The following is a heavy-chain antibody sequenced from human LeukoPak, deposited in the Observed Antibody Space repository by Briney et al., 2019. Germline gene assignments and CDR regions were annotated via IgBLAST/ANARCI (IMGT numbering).Heavy chain of an antibody. V-gene: IGHV4-59*01. CDR3: AAYSSGSYYFDY. CDR1: GGSISSYY. Sequence: KPSETLSLTCTVSGGSISSYYWSWIRQPPGKGLEWIGYIYYSGSTNYNPSLKSRVTISVDTSKNQFSLKLSSVTAADTAVYYCAAYSSGSYYFDYWGQGTLVTVSS. D-gene: IGHD6-19*01. J-gene: IGHJ4*02. CDR2: IYYSGST.